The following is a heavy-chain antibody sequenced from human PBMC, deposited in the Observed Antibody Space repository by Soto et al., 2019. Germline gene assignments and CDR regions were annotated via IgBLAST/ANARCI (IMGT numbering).Heavy chain of an antibody. CDR2: IYYSGST. J-gene: IGHJ4*02. CDR1: GGSISSYY. CDR3: ARRYGYSFDY. Sequence: TLSLTCTVSGGSISSYYWSWIRQPPGKGLEWIGYIYYSGSTNYNPSLKSRVTISVDTSKNQLSLKLSSVTAADTAVYYCARRYGYSFDYWGQGTLVTSPQ. V-gene: IGHV4-59*08. D-gene: IGHD5-18*01.